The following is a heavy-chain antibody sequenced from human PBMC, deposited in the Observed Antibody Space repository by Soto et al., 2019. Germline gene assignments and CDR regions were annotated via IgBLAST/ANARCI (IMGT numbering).Heavy chain of an antibody. D-gene: IGHD6-13*01. CDR2: IIAYNGKT. J-gene: IGHJ4*02. CDR3: VRQVTPYTTSWYTIDY. CDR1: GYTFTNYG. Sequence: QVQLVQSGAEVKKPGASVKVSCKTSGYTFTNYGITWVRQAPGQGLECMGWIIAYNGKTNYAQNFQGRVTMTTDTSTSTAYMELRTLRSDDTALYYGVRQVTPYTTSWYTIDYWGQGTLVTVSS. V-gene: IGHV1-18*01.